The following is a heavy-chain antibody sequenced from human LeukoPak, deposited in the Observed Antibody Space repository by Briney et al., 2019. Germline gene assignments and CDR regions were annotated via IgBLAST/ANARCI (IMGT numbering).Heavy chain of an antibody. Sequence: GGSLRLSRAASGFSFSTYWMSWVRQAPGKGLEWVANIKQDGSEKYYVDSVKGRFTISRDNAKNSLYLQMNSLRVEDTAVYYCVGDPGDYWGQGTLVTVSS. CDR1: GFSFSTYW. V-gene: IGHV3-7*01. CDR3: VGDPGDY. J-gene: IGHJ4*02. CDR2: IKQDGSEK.